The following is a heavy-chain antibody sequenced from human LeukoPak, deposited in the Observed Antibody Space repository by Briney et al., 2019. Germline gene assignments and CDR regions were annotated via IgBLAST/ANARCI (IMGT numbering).Heavy chain of an antibody. V-gene: IGHV3-30*02. Sequence: GGSLRLSCAASGFTFSSYGMHWVRQAPGKGLEWVAFIRYDGSNKYYADSVKGRFTISRDNAKNSVFLQMNNLRVEDTAIYYCARRGYHDSSGYDYWGQGTPVTVSS. CDR3: ARRGYHDSSGYDY. D-gene: IGHD3-22*01. CDR1: GFTFSSYG. J-gene: IGHJ4*02. CDR2: IRYDGSNK.